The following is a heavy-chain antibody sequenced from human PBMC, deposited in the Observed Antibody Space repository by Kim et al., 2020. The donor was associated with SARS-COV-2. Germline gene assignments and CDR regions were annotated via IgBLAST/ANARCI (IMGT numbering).Heavy chain of an antibody. J-gene: IGHJ3*02. CDR1: GGSISSYY. CDR3: ARLGLMVYAIGAFDI. D-gene: IGHD2-8*01. CDR2: IYYSGST. Sequence: SETLSLTCTVSGGSISSYYWSWIRQPPGKGLEWIGYIYYSGSTNYNPSLKSRVTISVDTSKNQFSLKLSSVTAADTAVYYCARLGLMVYAIGAFDIWGQGTMVTVSS. V-gene: IGHV4-59*08.